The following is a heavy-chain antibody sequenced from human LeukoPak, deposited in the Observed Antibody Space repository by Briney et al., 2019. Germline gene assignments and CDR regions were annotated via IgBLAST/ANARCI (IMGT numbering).Heavy chain of an antibody. J-gene: IGHJ6*02. V-gene: IGHV4-34*01. D-gene: IGHD3-10*01. CDR1: GGSFRGYY. CDR3: ARGRYYGSGSYFRYYYYYGMDV. CDR2: INHSGST. Sequence: SETLSLTCAVSGGSFRGYYWSWIRQPPGKGLEWIGEINHSGSTNYNPSLKSRVTISVDTSKNQFSLKLSSVTAADTAVYYCARGRYYGSGSYFRYYYYYGMDVWGQGTTVTVSS.